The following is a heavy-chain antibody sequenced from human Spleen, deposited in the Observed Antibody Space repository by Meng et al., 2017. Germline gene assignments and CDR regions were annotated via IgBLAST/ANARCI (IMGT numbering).Heavy chain of an antibody. J-gene: IGHJ4*02. D-gene: IGHD4-17*01. CDR2: IGRSGGDT. V-gene: IGHV3-23*01. Sequence: EVQLLESGGGLVQPGGSLRLSCAASGFTFSSYAMSWVRQAPEKGLEWISAIGRSGGDTYYADSVEGRFTISRDNSKSTLYLQMNSLRADDTAVYYCAKDITVTTSGFWGQGTLVTVSS. CDR3: AKDITVTTSGF. CDR1: GFTFSSYA.